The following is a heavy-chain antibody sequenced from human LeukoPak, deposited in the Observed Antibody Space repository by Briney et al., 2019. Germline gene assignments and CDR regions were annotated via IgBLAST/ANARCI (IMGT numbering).Heavy chain of an antibody. D-gene: IGHD5-12*01. Sequence: SVKVSCKASGGTFSSYAISWVRQAPGQGLEWMGGIIPIFGTANYAQKFQGRVTITADESTSTAYMGLGSLGSEDTAVYYCAQGRVGYDRYSADNWGQGTLVTVSS. J-gene: IGHJ4*02. CDR3: AQGRVGYDRYSADN. V-gene: IGHV1-69*01. CDR2: IIPIFGTA. CDR1: GGTFSSYA.